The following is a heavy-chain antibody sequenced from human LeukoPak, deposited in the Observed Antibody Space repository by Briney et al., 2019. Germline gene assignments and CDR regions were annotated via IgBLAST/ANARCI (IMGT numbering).Heavy chain of an antibody. Sequence: PGGSLRLSCAASGFTFSSYAMHWVRQAPGKGLEWVSVIYSGGSTYYADSVKGRFTISRDNSKNTLYLQMNSLRAEDTAVYYCARYTHSSGFDYWGQGTLVTVSS. V-gene: IGHV3-NL1*01. CDR1: GFTFSSYA. CDR3: ARYTHSSGFDY. J-gene: IGHJ4*02. D-gene: IGHD6-19*01. CDR2: IYSGGST.